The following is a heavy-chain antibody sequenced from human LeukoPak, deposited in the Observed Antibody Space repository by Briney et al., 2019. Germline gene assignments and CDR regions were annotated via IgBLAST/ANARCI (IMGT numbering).Heavy chain of an antibody. D-gene: IGHD3-3*01. CDR3: ARGLEWLTRRHTWFDP. CDR1: SYTFTNYA. CDR2: ISAYNGNT. Sequence: ASVKVSCKASSYTFTNYAFTWVRQAPGQGLEWMGWISAYNGNTNYAQKLQGRVTMTTDTSTSTSYMELRSLRSDDTAVYYCARGLEWLTRRHTWFDPWGQGTLVTVSS. V-gene: IGHV1-18*01. J-gene: IGHJ5*02.